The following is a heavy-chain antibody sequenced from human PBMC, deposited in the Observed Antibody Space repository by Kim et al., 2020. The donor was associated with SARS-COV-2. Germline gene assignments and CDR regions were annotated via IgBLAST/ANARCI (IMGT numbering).Heavy chain of an antibody. J-gene: IGHJ6*02. D-gene: IGHD2-2*02. Sequence: YNPSLKSRVTMSVDASKNLFSLSLTSVTAADTAVYYCARGSDYTYVYGMDFWGQGTSVIVTS. CDR3: ARGSDYTYVYGMDF. V-gene: IGHV4-59*09.